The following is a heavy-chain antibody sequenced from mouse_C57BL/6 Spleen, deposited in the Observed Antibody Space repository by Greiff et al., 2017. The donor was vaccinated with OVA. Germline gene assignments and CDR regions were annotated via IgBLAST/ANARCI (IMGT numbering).Heavy chain of an antibody. CDR1: GYAFSSSW. CDR2: IYPGDGDT. J-gene: IGHJ2*01. D-gene: IGHD1-1*01. V-gene: IGHV1-82*01. CDR3: ARPGDYYGSTPFDY. Sequence: QVQLQQSGPELVKPGASVKISCKASGYAFSSSWMNWVKQRPGTGLEWIGRIYPGDGDTNYNGKFKGKATLTADKSSSTAYMQLSSLTSEDSAVYFCARPGDYYGSTPFDYWGQGTTLTVSS.